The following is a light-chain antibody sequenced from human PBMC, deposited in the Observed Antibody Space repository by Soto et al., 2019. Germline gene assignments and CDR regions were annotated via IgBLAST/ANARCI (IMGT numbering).Light chain of an antibody. CDR1: QSVGSD. V-gene: IGKV3D-15*02. CDR2: GAS. J-gene: IGKJ4*01. CDR3: QQYGSSPLT. Sequence: EIVMTQSPATLSVSPGERATLSCRASQSVGSDLAWYQQKPGQAPRLLIYGASTRATGIPDRFSGSGSGTDFTLTISSLQSEDFAVYYCQQYGSSPLTFGGGAKVDIK.